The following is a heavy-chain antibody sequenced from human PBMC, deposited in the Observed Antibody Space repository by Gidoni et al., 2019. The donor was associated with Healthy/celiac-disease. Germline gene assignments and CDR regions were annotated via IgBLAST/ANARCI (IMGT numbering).Heavy chain of an antibody. CDR3: TRDRMGIRGFYFDY. Sequence: EVQLVESGGGLVQPGRSLRLSCTASGFPFGDYAMSWVRQAPGKGLEWVGFIRSKAYGGTTEYAASVKGRFTISRDDSKSIAYLQMNSLKTEDTAVYYCTRDRMGIRGFYFDYWGQGTLVTVSS. CDR1: GFPFGDYA. CDR2: IRSKAYGGTT. J-gene: IGHJ4*02. V-gene: IGHV3-49*04. D-gene: IGHD7-27*01.